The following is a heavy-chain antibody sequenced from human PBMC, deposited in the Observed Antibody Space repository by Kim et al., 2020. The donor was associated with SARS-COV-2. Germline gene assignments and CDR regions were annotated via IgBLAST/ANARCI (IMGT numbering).Heavy chain of an antibody. CDR1: GGSISSSSYY. Sequence: SETLSLTCTVSGGSISSSSYYWGWIRQPPGKGLEWIGSIYYSGSTYYNQSLNSRVTISVDTSKNQFSLELSTVTAADTAVYYCTRDTVTRRPDYWGHGTLVTVA. CDR2: IYYSGST. J-gene: IGHJ4*01. V-gene: IGHV4-39*07. CDR3: TRDTVTRRPDY. D-gene: IGHD4-17*01.